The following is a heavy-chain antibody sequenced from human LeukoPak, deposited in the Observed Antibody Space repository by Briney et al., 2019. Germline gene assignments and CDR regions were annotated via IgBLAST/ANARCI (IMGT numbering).Heavy chain of an antibody. Sequence: PGGSLRLSCTASGFMFSTYRMTWVRQAPGMGLEWVANIRQDGSEKFYADSVKGRFIISRDNAKNSLYLQLNSLRAEDTGVYYCARVRTEWYIDLWGRGTLVIVSS. V-gene: IGHV3-7*01. D-gene: IGHD1-1*01. CDR1: GFMFSTYR. J-gene: IGHJ2*01. CDR2: IRQDGSEK. CDR3: ARVRTEWYIDL.